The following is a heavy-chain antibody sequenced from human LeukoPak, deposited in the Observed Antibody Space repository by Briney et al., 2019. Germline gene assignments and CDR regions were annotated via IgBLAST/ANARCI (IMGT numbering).Heavy chain of an antibody. CDR2: ISSSSSYI. D-gene: IGHD6-19*01. CDR1: GFTFSSYS. J-gene: IGHJ4*02. CDR3: ARVRSGWYRPPVDY. Sequence: GGSLRLSCAASGFTFSSYSMNWVRQAPGKGLEWVSSISSSSSYIYYADSVKGRFTISRDNAKNSLYLQMNSLRAEDTAVYYCARVRSGWYRPPVDYWGQGTLVTVSS. V-gene: IGHV3-21*01.